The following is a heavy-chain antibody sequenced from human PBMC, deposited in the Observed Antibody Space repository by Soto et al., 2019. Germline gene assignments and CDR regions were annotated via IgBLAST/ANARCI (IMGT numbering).Heavy chain of an antibody. J-gene: IGHJ5*02. Sequence: QVTLKESGPVLVNPTEPLTLRCTVSGLSISDSEMGVSWIRQPPGKALEWLAHIDSSGEKSYRTFLKSRLTISKETSKSQIVPIMTNMDPADTGTYYCARRHLAVAVSPWFDPWGQGILVTVSS. CDR1: GLSISDSEMG. V-gene: IGHV2-26*01. CDR3: ARRHLAVAVSPWFDP. CDR2: IDSSGEK. D-gene: IGHD6-19*01.